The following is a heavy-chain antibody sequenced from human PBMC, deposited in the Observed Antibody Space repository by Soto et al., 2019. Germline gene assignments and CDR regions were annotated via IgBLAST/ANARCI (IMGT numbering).Heavy chain of an antibody. V-gene: IGHV3-15*07. CDR3: TTDSYITVTPVRLDY. J-gene: IGHJ4*01. CDR1: GFTFSNAW. D-gene: IGHD4-4*01. CDR2: VKRKTHGGTT. Sequence: EVQLVESGGGLVKPGGSLTLSCAASGFTFSNAWINWVRQAPGKGLEWVGRVKRKTHGGTTDFAASVKGRFAISRDDSISMAFMRMNSLKIEDTAVYYCTTDSYITVTPVRLDYWGHGTLVTVSS.